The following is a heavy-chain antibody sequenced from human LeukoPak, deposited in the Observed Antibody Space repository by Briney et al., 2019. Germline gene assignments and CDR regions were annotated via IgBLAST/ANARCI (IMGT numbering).Heavy chain of an antibody. D-gene: IGHD6-13*01. CDR1: GYTFTSYD. Sequence: ASVKVSCKASGYTFTSYDINWVRQATGQGLEWMGWMNPNSGNTGYPQKFQGRVTMTRNTSISTAYMELSSLRSEDTAVYYCARGSSYRSTFDYWGQGTLVTVSS. V-gene: IGHV1-8*01. CDR3: ARGSSYRSTFDY. J-gene: IGHJ4*02. CDR2: MNPNSGNT.